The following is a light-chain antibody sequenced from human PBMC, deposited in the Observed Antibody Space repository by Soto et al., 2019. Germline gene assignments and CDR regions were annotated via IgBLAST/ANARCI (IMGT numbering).Light chain of an antibody. CDR1: QNLGSGY. Sequence: EIVLTQSPATLSLSPGERATLSCRASQNLGSGYLAWYQQKPGQAPRILIYAASSGATGIPDRFSGSGSGTDFTLSISRLEPEDFAVYYCQQYDTSPRTFGQGTKVDNK. J-gene: IGKJ1*01. V-gene: IGKV3-20*01. CDR2: AAS. CDR3: QQYDTSPRT.